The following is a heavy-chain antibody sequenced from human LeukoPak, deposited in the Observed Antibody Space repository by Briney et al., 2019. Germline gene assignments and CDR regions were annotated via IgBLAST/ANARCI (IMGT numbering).Heavy chain of an antibody. CDR3: ARAKLKNNWFDP. Sequence: PSETLSLTCAVYGGSFSGYYWSWIRQPPGKGLEWIGEINHSGSTNYNPSLKSRVTISVDTSKNQFSLKLSSVTAADTAVYYCARAKLKNNWFDPWGQGTLVTVSS. V-gene: IGHV4-34*01. CDR2: INHSGST. J-gene: IGHJ5*02. CDR1: GGSFSGYY. D-gene: IGHD5-24*01.